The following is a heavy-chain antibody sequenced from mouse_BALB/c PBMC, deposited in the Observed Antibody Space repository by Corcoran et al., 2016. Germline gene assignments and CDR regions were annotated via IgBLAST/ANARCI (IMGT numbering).Heavy chain of an antibody. CDR1: GYPFTSYV. CDR3: AREGFHYAMDY. Sequence: EVQLQQSGPELVKPGASVKMSCKASGYPFTSYVMHWVKQKPGQGLEWIGYINPYNDGTKYNEKFKGKATLTSDKSSSTAYMELSSLTSEDSAVYYCAREGFHYAMDYWGQGTSVTVSS. J-gene: IGHJ4*01. CDR2: INPYNDGT. V-gene: IGHV1S136*01.